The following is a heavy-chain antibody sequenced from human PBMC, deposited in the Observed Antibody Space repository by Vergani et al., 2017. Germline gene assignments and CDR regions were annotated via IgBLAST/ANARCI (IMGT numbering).Heavy chain of an antibody. D-gene: IGHD4-17*01. CDR3: ARATVDAFDI. Sequence: QVQLQESGPGLVKPSETLSLTCTVSGYSISSGYYWSWIRQPAGKGLEWIGRIYTSGSTNYNPSLKSRVTISVDTSKNQFSLKLSSVTAADTAVYYCARATVDAFDIWGQGTMVTVSS. CDR1: GYSISSGYY. CDR2: IYTSGST. J-gene: IGHJ3*02. V-gene: IGHV4-61*02.